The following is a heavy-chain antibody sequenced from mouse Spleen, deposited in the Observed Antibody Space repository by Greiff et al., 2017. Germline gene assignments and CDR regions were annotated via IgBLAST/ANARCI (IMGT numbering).Heavy chain of an antibody. CDR3: ARSGVTTVVATDY. CDR1: GYTFTSYG. Sequence: MESCKASGYTFTSYGISWVKQRTGQGLEWIGEIYPRSGNTYYNEKFKGKATLTADKSSSTAYMELRSLTSEDSAVYFCARSGVTTVVATDYWGQGTTLTVSS. D-gene: IGHD1-1*01. J-gene: IGHJ2*01. V-gene: IGHV1-81*01. CDR2: IYPRSGNT.